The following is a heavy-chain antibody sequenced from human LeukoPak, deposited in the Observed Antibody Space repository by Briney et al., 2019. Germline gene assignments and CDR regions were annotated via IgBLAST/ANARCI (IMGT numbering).Heavy chain of an antibody. CDR2: IYYSGST. CDR1: GGSISSYY. D-gene: IGHD2-15*01. CDR3: ARDGHRGYHWFDP. J-gene: IGHJ5*02. V-gene: IGHV4-59*01. Sequence: PSETLSLTCTVSGGSISSYYWSWIRQPPGKGLEWIGYIYYSGSTNYNPSLKSRVTISVDTSKNQFSLKLSSVTAADTAVYYCARDGHRGYHWFDPWGQGTLVTVSS.